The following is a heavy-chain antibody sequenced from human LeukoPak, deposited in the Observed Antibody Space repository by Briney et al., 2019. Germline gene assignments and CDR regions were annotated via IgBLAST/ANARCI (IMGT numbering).Heavy chain of an antibody. CDR2: IIPILGIA. V-gene: IGHV1-69*04. J-gene: IGHJ6*02. Sequence: ASVKVSCKASGGTFSSYAISWVRQAPGQGLEWMGRIIPILGIANYAQKFQGRVTITADKSTSTAYVELSSLRSEDTAVYYCASYMVRGVIYYYYYGMDVWGQGTTVTVSS. CDR1: GGTFSSYA. D-gene: IGHD3-10*01. CDR3: ASYMVRGVIYYYYYGMDV.